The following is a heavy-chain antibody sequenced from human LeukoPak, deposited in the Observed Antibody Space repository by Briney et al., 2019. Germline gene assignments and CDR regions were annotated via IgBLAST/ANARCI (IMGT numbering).Heavy chain of an antibody. D-gene: IGHD6-19*01. CDR3: ARDTYSSGQNWFDP. J-gene: IGHJ5*02. CDR1: GYTFTGYY. Sequence: ASVKVSCKASGYTFTGYYVHWVRQAPGQGLEWMGRINPNSGGTNYAQKFQGRVTMTRDTSISTAYMELSRLRSDDTAVYYCARDTYSSGQNWFDPWGQGTLVTVSS. CDR2: INPNSGGT. V-gene: IGHV1-2*06.